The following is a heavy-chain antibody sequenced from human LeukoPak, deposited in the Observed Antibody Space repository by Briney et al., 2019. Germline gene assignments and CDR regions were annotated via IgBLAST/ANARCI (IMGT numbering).Heavy chain of an antibody. CDR1: GYTFTTYA. CDR2: INAGNGNT. V-gene: IGHV1-3*01. D-gene: IGHD3-9*01. J-gene: IGHJ5*02. Sequence: ASVKVSCKASGYTFTTYAMHWVRQAPGQRLEWMGWINAGNGNTKYSQKFQGRVTVTRDTSISTAYMELSRLRSDDTAVYYCARGSWGDYDILTGPNWFDPWGQGTLVTVSS. CDR3: ARGSWGDYDILTGPNWFDP.